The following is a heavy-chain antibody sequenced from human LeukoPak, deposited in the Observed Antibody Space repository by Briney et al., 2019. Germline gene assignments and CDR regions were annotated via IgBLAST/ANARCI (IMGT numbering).Heavy chain of an antibody. CDR1: GGSIRSGSHY. J-gene: IGHJ3*01. CDR2: MFVSGNT. Sequence: SETLSLTCTVSGGSIRSGSHYWNWIRQPAGKGLEWIGRMFVSGNTNYSPSLKSRVTMSADTSKNQFSLKLTSVTAADTALYYCAGSRDACFLDAFDVWGQGTMVIVSS. V-gene: IGHV4-61*02. CDR3: AGSRDACFLDAFDV. D-gene: IGHD5-24*01.